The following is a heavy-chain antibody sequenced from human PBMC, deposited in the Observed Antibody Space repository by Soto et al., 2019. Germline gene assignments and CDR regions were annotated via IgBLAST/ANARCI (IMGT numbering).Heavy chain of an antibody. Sequence: PGGSLRLACAASGFTFSSYWMHWVRQAPGKGLVWVSRINSDGSSTSYADSVEGRFTISRDNAKNTLYLQMNSLRAEDTAVYYCASPPQLLSEYYFDFWGHGTPVTVSS. V-gene: IGHV3-74*01. CDR3: ASPPQLLSEYYFDF. CDR1: GFTFSSYW. CDR2: INSDGSST. D-gene: IGHD2-2*01. J-gene: IGHJ4*01.